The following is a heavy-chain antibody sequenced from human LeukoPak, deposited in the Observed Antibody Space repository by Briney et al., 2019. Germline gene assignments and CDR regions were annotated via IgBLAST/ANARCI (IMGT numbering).Heavy chain of an antibody. CDR2: INTNTGNP. CDR1: GYTFTTYA. V-gene: IGHV7-4-1*02. CDR3: ARKGYYGSGSYYNY. D-gene: IGHD3-10*01. J-gene: IGHJ4*02. Sequence: GSVKVSCKASGYTFTTYAMNWVRQAPGQGLEWMGWINTNTGNPTYAQGFTGRFVFSLDTSVSTAYLQISSLKAEDTAMYYCARKGYYGSGSYYNYWGQGTLVTVSS.